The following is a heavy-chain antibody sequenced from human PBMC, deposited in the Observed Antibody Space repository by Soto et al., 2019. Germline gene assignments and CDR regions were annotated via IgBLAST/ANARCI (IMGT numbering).Heavy chain of an antibody. V-gene: IGHV1-18*01. CDR3: AMSDDGAIPSRPGD. D-gene: IGHD1-26*01. CDR1: GYIFTNYR. J-gene: IGHJ6*01. Sequence: QVQLVQSGDEVRKPGSSVKVSCKASGYIFTNYRIAWVRQAPGQGLEWMGWISPYSGNTHYASKVQGRVTMTTDTSTCRGTMERGSLTSDDTLGFCGAMSDDGAIPSRPGDWGQATTVTVSS. CDR2: ISPYSGNT.